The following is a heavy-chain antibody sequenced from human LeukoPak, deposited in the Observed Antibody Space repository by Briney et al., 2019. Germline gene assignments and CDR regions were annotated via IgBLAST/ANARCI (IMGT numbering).Heavy chain of an antibody. CDR1: GGSISSSSYY. D-gene: IGHD5-12*01. CDR2: IYYSGST. V-gene: IGHV4-39*07. Sequence: PETLSLTCIVSGGSISSSSYYWGWIRQPPGKGLEWIGSIYYSGSTYYNPSLKSRVTISADTSKNQFSLKLSSVTAADTAVYYCARDQRSGYSGYDYYYYYYMDVWGKGTTVTVSS. CDR3: ARDQRSGYSGYDYYYYYYMDV. J-gene: IGHJ6*03.